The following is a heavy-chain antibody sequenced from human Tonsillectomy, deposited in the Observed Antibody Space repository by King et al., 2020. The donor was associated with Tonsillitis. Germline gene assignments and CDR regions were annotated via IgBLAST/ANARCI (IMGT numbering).Heavy chain of an antibody. CDR1: GFTFSRYA. J-gene: IGHJ5*02. CDR2: ISYDGSNI. V-gene: IGHV3-30-3*01. CDR3: ARGGPYGSGNSWVDP. D-gene: IGHD3-10*01. Sequence: VQLVESGGGVVQPGRSLRLSCAASGFTFSRYAMHWVRQAPGKGLEWMALISYDGSNIYYAASVRGRFTISRDNSKNSLYLQMNSLRTEDTAVYYCARGGPYGSGNSWVDPGGQGTLVTVSS.